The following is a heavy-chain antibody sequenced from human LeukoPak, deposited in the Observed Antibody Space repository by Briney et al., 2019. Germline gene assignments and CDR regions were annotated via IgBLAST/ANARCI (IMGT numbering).Heavy chain of an antibody. Sequence: HSGGSLRLSCAASGFTFSGYWMHWVRQAPGKGLVWVSRINSDGSSTSYADSVKGRFTISRDNAKNTLYLQMNSLRAEDTAVYYCARVGATAAGQGFDYWGQGTLVTVSS. CDR3: ARVGATAAGQGFDY. CDR2: INSDGSST. D-gene: IGHD6-13*01. CDR1: GFTFSGYW. V-gene: IGHV3-74*01. J-gene: IGHJ4*02.